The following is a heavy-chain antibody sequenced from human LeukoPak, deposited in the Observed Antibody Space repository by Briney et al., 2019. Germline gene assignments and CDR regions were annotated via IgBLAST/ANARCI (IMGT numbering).Heavy chain of an antibody. CDR1: GGSISSYY. D-gene: IGHD6-19*01. V-gene: IGHV4-59*08. Sequence: PSETLSLTCTVSGGSISSYYWSWIRQPPGKALEWIGYIYYSGRTHYNPSLKSRVTISVDTSKNQFSLKLSSVTAADTAVYYCAAVISSGWYNYWGQGTLVTVSS. CDR3: AAVISSGWYNY. J-gene: IGHJ4*02. CDR2: IYYSGRT.